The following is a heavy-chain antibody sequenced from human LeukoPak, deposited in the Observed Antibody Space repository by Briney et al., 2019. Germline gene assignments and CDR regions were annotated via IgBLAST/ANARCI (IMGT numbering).Heavy chain of an antibody. V-gene: IGHV3-30-3*01. J-gene: IGHJ4*02. CDR3: ARDRYDSSGYYYPDY. Sequence: GGSLRLSCAASGFTFSSYAMHWVRQAPGKGLEWVAVISYDGSNKYYADSVKGRFTISRDNSKNTLYLQMNSLRAEDTAVYYCARDRYDSSGYYYPDYWGQGTLVTVSS. CDR2: ISYDGSNK. CDR1: GFTFSSYA. D-gene: IGHD3-22*01.